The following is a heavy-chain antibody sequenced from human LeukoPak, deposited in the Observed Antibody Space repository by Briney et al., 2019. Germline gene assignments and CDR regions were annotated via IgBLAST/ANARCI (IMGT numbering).Heavy chain of an antibody. J-gene: IGHJ4*02. D-gene: IGHD3-16*02. CDR3: ARDTQNYDYVWGSYRHVWAFDY. CDR1: GYTFTSYG. V-gene: IGHV1-18*01. CDR2: ISAYNGNT. Sequence: GASVKVSFKASGYTFTSYGISWVRQAPGQGLEWMGWISAYNGNTNYAQKLQGRVTMTTDTSTSTAYMELRSLRSDDTAVYYCARDTQNYDYVWGSYRHVWAFDYWGQGTLVTVSS.